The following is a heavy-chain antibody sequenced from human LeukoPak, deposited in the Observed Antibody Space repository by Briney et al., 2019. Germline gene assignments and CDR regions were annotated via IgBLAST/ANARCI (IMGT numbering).Heavy chain of an antibody. D-gene: IGHD3-16*02. Sequence: GGSLRLSCAASGFTFSSYAMSWVRQAPGKGLEWVSAISGSGGSAYYADSVKGRFTISRDNSKNTLYLQMNSLRAEDTAVYYCATEIMITFGGVIVIPGDYWGQGTLVTVSS. V-gene: IGHV3-23*01. J-gene: IGHJ4*02. CDR2: ISGSGGSA. CDR1: GFTFSSYA. CDR3: ATEIMITFGGVIVIPGDY.